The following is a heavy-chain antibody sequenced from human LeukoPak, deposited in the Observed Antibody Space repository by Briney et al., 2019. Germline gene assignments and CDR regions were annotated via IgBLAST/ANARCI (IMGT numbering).Heavy chain of an antibody. V-gene: IGHV3-66*01. CDR3: ARDGRGSTDYYDSSGYSFDY. Sequence: GGSLRLSCAASGFTVSSNYMSWVRQAPGKGLEWVSVIYSGGSTYYADSVKGRFTISRDNSKNTLYLQMNSLRAEDTAVYYCARDGRGSTDYYDSSGYSFDYWGQGTLVTVSS. D-gene: IGHD3-22*01. J-gene: IGHJ4*02. CDR2: IYSGGST. CDR1: GFTVSSNY.